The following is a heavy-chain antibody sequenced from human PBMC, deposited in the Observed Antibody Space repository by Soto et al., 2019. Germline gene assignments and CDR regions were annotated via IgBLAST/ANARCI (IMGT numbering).Heavy chain of an antibody. Sequence: QLQLQESGPGLVKPSETLSLTCTVSGGSISSSSYYWGWIRQPPGKGLEWIGSIYYSGSTYYNPSLKSRVTISVDTSNNQFSLKLSSVTAADTAVYYSARSAIAAAGTNWFDPWGQGTLVTVSS. CDR2: IYYSGST. V-gene: IGHV4-39*01. J-gene: IGHJ5*02. CDR1: GGSISSSSYY. D-gene: IGHD6-13*01. CDR3: ARSAIAAAGTNWFDP.